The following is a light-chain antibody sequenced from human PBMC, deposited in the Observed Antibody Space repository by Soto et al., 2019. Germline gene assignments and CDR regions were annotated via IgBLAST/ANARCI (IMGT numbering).Light chain of an antibody. CDR3: ASWDDSLSGGV. J-gene: IGLJ3*02. CDR2: RNN. Sequence: QSVLTQPPSASGTPGQRVTISCSGSNSNIGSHHVYWFQQLPGAAPKVLLYRNNRRPSGVPDRFSGSKSGTSASLDISGLRSEDEADYYCASWDDSLSGGVFGGGTKLTVL. CDR1: NSNIGSHH. V-gene: IGLV1-47*01.